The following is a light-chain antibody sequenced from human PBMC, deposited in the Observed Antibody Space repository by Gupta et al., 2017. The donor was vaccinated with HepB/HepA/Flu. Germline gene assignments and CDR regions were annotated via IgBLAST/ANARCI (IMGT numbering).Light chain of an antibody. V-gene: IGKV1-39*01. CDR3: QQSYRTPLT. J-gene: IGKJ4*01. CDR1: QSISNS. CDR2: AAS. Sequence: DIQMTQSPSSLSAFVGDRVTITCRASQSISNSLNWYQQKPGKAPNLLIHAASNLQSGVPSRFSGSGSGTDFTLTITSLQPEDFATYYCQQSYRTPLTFGGGTKVEI.